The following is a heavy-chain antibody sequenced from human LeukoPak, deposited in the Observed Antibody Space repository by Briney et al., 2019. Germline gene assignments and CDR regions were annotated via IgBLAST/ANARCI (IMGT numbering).Heavy chain of an antibody. J-gene: IGHJ6*04. CDR3: ARDLYVAAAGTMVDV. D-gene: IGHD6-13*01. Sequence: GASVKVSCKASGYTFTGYYMHWVRQAPGQGLEWMGRINPNSGGTNYAQKFQGRVTMTRDTSISAAYMELSRLRSDDTAVYYCARDLYVAAAGTMVDVWGKGTTVTVSS. CDR2: INPNSGGT. CDR1: GYTFTGYY. V-gene: IGHV1-2*06.